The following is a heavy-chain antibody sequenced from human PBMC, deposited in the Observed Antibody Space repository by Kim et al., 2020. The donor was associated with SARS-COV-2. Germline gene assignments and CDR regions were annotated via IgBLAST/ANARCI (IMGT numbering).Heavy chain of an antibody. CDR1: GFTFSSYT. CDR2: ISFTSGYI. V-gene: IGHV3-21*01. D-gene: IGHD1-26*01. CDR3: ARCLSVGATALFFEY. J-gene: IGHJ4*02. Sequence: GGSLRLSCAASGFTFSSYTMNWVRQAPGKGLEWVSSISFTSGYIYYADSVKGRFTVSRDNAKNSLYLQMDSLRADDTAIYYCARCLSVGATALFFEYWGQGARVSVSS.